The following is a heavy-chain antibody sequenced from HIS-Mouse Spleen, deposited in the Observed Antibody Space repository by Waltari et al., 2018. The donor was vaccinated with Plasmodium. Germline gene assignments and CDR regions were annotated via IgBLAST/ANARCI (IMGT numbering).Heavy chain of an antibody. Sequence: QVQLVESGGGVVQPGRSLSIPCAASGFTFGSFGMHWVRQAPGKGLEWVAVISYDGSNKYYADSVKGRFTISRDNSKNTLYLQMNSLRAEDTAVYYCAKDRRSSSWYVDYWGQGTLVTVSS. D-gene: IGHD6-13*01. CDR3: AKDRRSSSWYVDY. V-gene: IGHV3-30*18. J-gene: IGHJ4*02. CDR1: GFTFGSFG. CDR2: ISYDGSNK.